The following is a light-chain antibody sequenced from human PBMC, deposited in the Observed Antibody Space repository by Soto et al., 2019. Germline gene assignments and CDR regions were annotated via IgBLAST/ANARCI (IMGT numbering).Light chain of an antibody. V-gene: IGLV2-18*02. Sequence: QSALTQPPSVSGSPGQSVTISCTGTSSDVGTYNRVSWYHQPPGTAPKLMIYDVSNRPSGVPDRFSGSKSGNTASLTISGLQAEGEADYYCSSYTSSNTVVFGGGTKVTVL. J-gene: IGLJ2*01. CDR3: SSYTSSNTVV. CDR2: DVS. CDR1: SSDVGTYNR.